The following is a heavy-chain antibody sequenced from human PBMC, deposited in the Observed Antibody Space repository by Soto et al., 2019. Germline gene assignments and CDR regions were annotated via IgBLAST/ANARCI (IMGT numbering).Heavy chain of an antibody. J-gene: IGHJ6*02. CDR1: GFTFSNAW. D-gene: IGHD2-21*02. CDR3: VTPGAVTAIGHYYFGMDV. Sequence: PGGSLRLSCAASGFTFSNAWMSWVRQAPGKGLEWVGRIKSKTDGGTTDYAAPVKGRFTISRDDSKNTLYLQMNSLKTEDTAIYYCVTPGAVTAIGHYYFGMDVWGQGTTVTVSS. CDR2: IKSKTDGGTT. V-gene: IGHV3-15*01.